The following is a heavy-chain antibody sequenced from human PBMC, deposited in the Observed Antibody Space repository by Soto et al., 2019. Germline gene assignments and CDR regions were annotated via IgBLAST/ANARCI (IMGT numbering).Heavy chain of an antibody. CDR3: AKTDRAGVRATLGWFDP. CDR1: GFTFDDYA. Sequence: EVQLVESGGGLVQPGRSLRLSCAASGFTFDDYAMHWVRQAPGKGLEWVSGISWNSGSIGYADSVKGRFTISRDNAKNSLYLQMNSLKAEDTALYDCAKTDRAGVRATLGWFDPWGQGTLVTVSS. CDR2: ISWNSGSI. J-gene: IGHJ5*02. V-gene: IGHV3-9*01. D-gene: IGHD1-26*01.